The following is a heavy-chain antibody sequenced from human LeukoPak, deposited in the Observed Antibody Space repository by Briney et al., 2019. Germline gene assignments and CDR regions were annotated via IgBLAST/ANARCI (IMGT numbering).Heavy chain of an antibody. CDR1: GGSISTYF. CDR3: ARHAGRSMAYFDY. J-gene: IGHJ4*02. CDR2: LYTSGST. Sequence: SETLSLTCTVSGGSISTYFWSWIRQPAGKGLEWIGRLYTSGSTNYNPSLKSRLTMSADTSKNQFSLNLRSVTAADTAIYYCARHAGRSMAYFDYWGRGTLVTVSS. V-gene: IGHV4-4*07. D-gene: IGHD2/OR15-2a*01.